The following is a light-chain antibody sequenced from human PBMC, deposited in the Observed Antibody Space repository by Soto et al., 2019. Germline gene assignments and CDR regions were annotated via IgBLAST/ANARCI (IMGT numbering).Light chain of an antibody. Sequence: QSALTQPASVSGSPGQSITMSCTGTSSDVGGYNYVSWYQQHPGKAPKLLIYGVSNRPLGVSNRFSGSKSGNTASLTISGLQAEDEADYYCSSYTSSNTVLFGGGTKLTVL. CDR1: SSDVGGYNY. V-gene: IGLV2-14*03. J-gene: IGLJ2*01. CDR2: GVS. CDR3: SSYTSSNTVL.